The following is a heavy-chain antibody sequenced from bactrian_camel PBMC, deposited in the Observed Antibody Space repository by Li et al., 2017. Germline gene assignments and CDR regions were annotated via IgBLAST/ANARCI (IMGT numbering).Heavy chain of an antibody. J-gene: IGHJ4*01. CDR1: GGTTSGLTIREVC. V-gene: IGHV3S53*01. CDR2: LASDGST. D-gene: IGHD5*01. Sequence: QVQLVESGGESVQAGGSLKLSCAASGGTTSGLTIREVCMAWFRLAPGKEREGVVALASDGSTWYADSVKGRFTTSKDTAKNTLYLQMDSLKVEDSAMYYCAADYRPSFTVGVADILSFAYTGKGTQVTVS.